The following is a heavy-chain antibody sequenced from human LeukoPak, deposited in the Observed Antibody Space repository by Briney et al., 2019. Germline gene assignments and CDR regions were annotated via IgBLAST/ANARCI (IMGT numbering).Heavy chain of an antibody. CDR2: IYYSGST. V-gene: IGHV4-61*01. Sequence: SETLSLTCTVSGYSISSGYYWGWIRQPPGKGLEWIGYIYYSGSTNYNPSLKSRVTISVDTSKNQFSLKLSSVTAADTAVYYCARSAFSSSPHPDYWGQGTLVTVSS. CDR1: GYSISSGYY. J-gene: IGHJ4*02. CDR3: ARSAFSSSPHPDY. D-gene: IGHD6-13*01.